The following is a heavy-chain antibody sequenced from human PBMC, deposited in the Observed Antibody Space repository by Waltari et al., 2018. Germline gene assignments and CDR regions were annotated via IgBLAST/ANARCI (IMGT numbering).Heavy chain of an antibody. CDR1: GGSISSYY. CDR3: ARHRSSGWYSSGYFDY. J-gene: IGHJ4*02. V-gene: IGHV4-59*08. D-gene: IGHD6-19*01. Sequence: QVQLQESGTGLVKPSETLSLTCTVSGGSISSYYWSWLRKPPGKGLEWIGYIYYSGSTNYTPSLKSRVTISVDTSKNQFSLKLSSVTAADTAVYYCARHRSSGWYSSGYFDYWGQGTLVTVSS. CDR2: IYYSGST.